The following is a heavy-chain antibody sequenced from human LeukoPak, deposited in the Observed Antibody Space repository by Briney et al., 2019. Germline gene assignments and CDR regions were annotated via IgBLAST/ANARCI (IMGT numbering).Heavy chain of an antibody. J-gene: IGHJ4*02. Sequence: PSGTLSLTCAVYGGSFNGYYWSWIRQPPGKGLEWIGEINHSGSTNYSPSLKSRVTLSVDTSKNQFSLRLSSVTAADTAVYYCARDYGDFPAYYFDYWGQGTLVTVSS. CDR1: GGSFNGYY. CDR3: ARDYGDFPAYYFDY. D-gene: IGHD4-17*01. V-gene: IGHV4-34*01. CDR2: INHSGST.